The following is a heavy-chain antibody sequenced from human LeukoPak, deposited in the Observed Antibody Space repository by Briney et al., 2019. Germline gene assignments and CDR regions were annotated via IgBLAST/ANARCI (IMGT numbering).Heavy chain of an antibody. V-gene: IGHV3-74*01. CDR2: INTDGTVT. CDR3: ATKQWLAPPPDS. CDR1: GFTFSKYW. D-gene: IGHD6-19*01. J-gene: IGHJ4*02. Sequence: PGGSLRLSCAASGFTFSKYWMLWVRQAPGKGLESVSRINTDGTVTTYADSVKDRFTFSRDNADNTMFLQMNSVRDEDTAVYYCATKQWLAPPPDSWGQGTPVTVSS.